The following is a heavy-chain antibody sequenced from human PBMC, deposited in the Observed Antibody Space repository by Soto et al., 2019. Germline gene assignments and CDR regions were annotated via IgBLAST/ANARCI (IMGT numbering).Heavy chain of an antibody. CDR2: IIPIFGAP. V-gene: IGHV1-69*01. J-gene: IGHJ6*02. D-gene: IGHD6-13*01. Sequence: QVQLVQSGAEVKKPGSSVKVSCKASGATFGTYAISWVRQAPGQGLEWMGGIIPIFGAPNYAQKFQGTVTITADESTRTAYMELSSLRSEDTAVYFCARARYSSTWNPSYYYGLDVWGQGTTVTVSS. CDR3: ARARYSSTWNPSYYYGLDV. CDR1: GATFGTYA.